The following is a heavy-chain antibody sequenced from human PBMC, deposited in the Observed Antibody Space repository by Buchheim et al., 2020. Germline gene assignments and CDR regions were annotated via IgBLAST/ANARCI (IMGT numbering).Heavy chain of an antibody. Sequence: QLQLQESGPGLVKPSETLSLTCTVSGGSISSSSYYWGWIRQPPGKGLEWIGSIYYSGSTYYNPSLKSRVTISVDTSKNQFSLKLSSVTAADTAVYYCARLRYYYDSSGYYGIDYWGQGTL. CDR3: ARLRYYYDSSGYYGIDY. V-gene: IGHV4-39*01. CDR2: IYYSGST. CDR1: GGSISSSSYY. J-gene: IGHJ4*02. D-gene: IGHD3-22*01.